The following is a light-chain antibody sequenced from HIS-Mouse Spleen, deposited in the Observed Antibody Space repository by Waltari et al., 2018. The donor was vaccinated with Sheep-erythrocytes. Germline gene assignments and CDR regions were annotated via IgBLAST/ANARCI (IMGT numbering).Light chain of an antibody. CDR3: QQFNNYPRT. Sequence: AIQLTQSPSSLSASVGARVTISCRASQGISSALAWYQQKPGKAPKLLIYNASSLESGVPSMFSGSGSGTDFTLTISSLQPEDFATYDCQQFNNYPRTFGQGTKVEIK. V-gene: IGKV1D-13*01. J-gene: IGKJ1*01. CDR2: NAS. CDR1: QGISSA.